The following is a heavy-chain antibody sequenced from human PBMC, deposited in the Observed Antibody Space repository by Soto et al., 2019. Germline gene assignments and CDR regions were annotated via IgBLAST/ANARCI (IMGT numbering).Heavy chain of an antibody. Sequence: QVQLVESGGGVVQPGRSLRLSCAASGFTFSSYGMHWVRQAPGKGLEWVAVIWYDGSNKYYADSVKGRFTISRDNSKNTLYLQMNSLRAEDTAVYYCARDSYDFWSGYYGYGMDVWGQGTTVTVSS. V-gene: IGHV3-33*01. D-gene: IGHD3-3*01. CDR2: IWYDGSNK. J-gene: IGHJ6*02. CDR1: GFTFSSYG. CDR3: ARDSYDFWSGYYGYGMDV.